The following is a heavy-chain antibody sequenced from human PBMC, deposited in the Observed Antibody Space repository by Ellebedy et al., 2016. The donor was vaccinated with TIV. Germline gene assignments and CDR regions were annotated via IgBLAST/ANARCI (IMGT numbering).Heavy chain of an antibody. D-gene: IGHD3-22*01. V-gene: IGHV4-39*07. CDR3: ARARHQFMVPHYSDW. Sequence: MPSETLSLTCDVSGASVRSGPFYWGWIRQPPGKGLEWIGSLYYPANAYYNPSLKSRVSISAVGTSMTQFSLTLKSLTAADTAVYYCARARHQFMVPHYSDWWGQGILVTVSS. CDR1: GASVRSGPFY. J-gene: IGHJ4*02. CDR2: LYYPANA.